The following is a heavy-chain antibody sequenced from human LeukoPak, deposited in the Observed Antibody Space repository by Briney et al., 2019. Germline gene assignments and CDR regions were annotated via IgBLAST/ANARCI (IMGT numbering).Heavy chain of an antibody. J-gene: IGHJ4*02. Sequence: SETLSLTCTVSGGSISSYYWSWIRQPPGKGLEWIGYIYYSGSTNYNPSLKSRVTISVDTSKNQFSLRLSSVTAADTAVYYCAGYGDYLFDYWGQGTLVTVSS. D-gene: IGHD4-17*01. CDR2: IYYSGST. V-gene: IGHV4-59*08. CDR1: GGSISSYY. CDR3: AGYGDYLFDY.